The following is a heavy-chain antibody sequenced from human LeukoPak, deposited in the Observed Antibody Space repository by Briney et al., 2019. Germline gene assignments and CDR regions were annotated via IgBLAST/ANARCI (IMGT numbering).Heavy chain of an antibody. CDR1: GYSISSGYY. D-gene: IGHD5-12*01. V-gene: IGHV4-38-2*01. J-gene: IGHJ4*02. Sequence: SETLSLTCAVSGYSISSGYYWGWIRQPPGKGVEWIGSIYHSGSTYYNPSLKSRVTISVDTSKNQFSLKLSSVTAADTAVYYCARLVATIGNIDYWGQGTLVTVSS. CDR2: IYHSGST. CDR3: ARLVATIGNIDY.